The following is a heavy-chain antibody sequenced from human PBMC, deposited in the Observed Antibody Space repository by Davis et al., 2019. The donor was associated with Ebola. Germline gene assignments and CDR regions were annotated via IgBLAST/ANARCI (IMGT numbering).Heavy chain of an antibody. Sequence: ASVKVSCKASGGTFSSYTISWVRQAPGQGLEWMGWISAYNGNTNYAQKVQGRVTMTTDTSTSTAYMELRSLRSDDTAVYYCARDRSTGTFFRYFDYWGQGTLVTVSS. D-gene: IGHD1-14*01. CDR3: ARDRSTGTFFRYFDY. V-gene: IGHV1-18*01. CDR2: ISAYNGNT. J-gene: IGHJ4*02. CDR1: GGTFSSYT.